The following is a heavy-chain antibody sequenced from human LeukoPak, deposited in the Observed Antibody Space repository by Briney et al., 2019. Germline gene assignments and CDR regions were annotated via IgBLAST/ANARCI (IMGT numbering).Heavy chain of an antibody. CDR2: ISGSSSYI. CDR1: GFTFSSYI. J-gene: IGHJ3*02. V-gene: IGHV3-21*01. D-gene: IGHD5-24*01. Sequence: GGSLRLSCAASGFTFSSYIMNWVRQAPGKGLEWVSSISGSSSYIYCADSVKGRFTISRDNAKNSLYLQMNSLRAEDTAVYYCARATVEMATFDAFDIWGQGTMVTVSS. CDR3: ARATVEMATFDAFDI.